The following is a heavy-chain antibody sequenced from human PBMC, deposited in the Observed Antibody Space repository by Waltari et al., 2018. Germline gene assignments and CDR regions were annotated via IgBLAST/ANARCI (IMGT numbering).Heavy chain of an antibody. CDR1: GDPFRGHY. V-gene: IGHV4-59*11. CDR3: ARGYGAYCGEDCSDPFDI. D-gene: IGHD2-21*01. CDR2: IFNSATT. J-gene: IGHJ3*02. Sequence: QVQLQESGPGLVEPSETLSLPCTVSGDPFRGHYWSWIRQPPGKVLEWIGYIFNSATTNYNPSLKSRVTISADMSKNQLALRLTSMTAADTAVYYCARGYGAYCGEDCSDPFDIWGRGTMVTVSS.